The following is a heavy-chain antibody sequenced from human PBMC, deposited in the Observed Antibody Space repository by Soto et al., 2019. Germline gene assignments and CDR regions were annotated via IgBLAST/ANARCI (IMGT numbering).Heavy chain of an antibody. CDR3: ARDIGSYAYAEGY. Sequence: SETLSLTXSVSGGSINSYWWSWLRQPAGKGLEWIGRVYSSGTTDYNPSLNSRATMSVETSKNHFSLKLTSVTAADTAVYYCARDIGSYAYAEGYWGQGIQVTVSS. D-gene: IGHD2-2*01. CDR1: GGSINSYW. CDR2: VYSSGTT. J-gene: IGHJ4*02. V-gene: IGHV4-4*07.